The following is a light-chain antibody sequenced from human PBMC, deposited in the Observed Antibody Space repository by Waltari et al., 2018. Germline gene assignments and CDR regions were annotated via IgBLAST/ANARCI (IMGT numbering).Light chain of an antibody. V-gene: IGKV2-40*01. Sequence: EIVLTQTPLSLPVTPGESASISCRSSQSLVHRDGSTFLDWYLQRPGQSPQLLIYGGSHRASGVPDRFSGSGSGTSFTLKIHRVEAEDVGHYFCMQHKGLPPTFGQGP. CDR3: MQHKGLPPT. J-gene: IGKJ1*01. CDR2: GGS. CDR1: QSLVHRDGSTF.